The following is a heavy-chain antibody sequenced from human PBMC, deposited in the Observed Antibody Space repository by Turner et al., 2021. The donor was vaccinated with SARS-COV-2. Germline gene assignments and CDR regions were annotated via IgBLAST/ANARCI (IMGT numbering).Heavy chain of an antibody. J-gene: IGHJ6*02. CDR2: FDPEDGET. V-gene: IGHV1-24*01. CDR3: ATGVAVAGTPSEYYYYGMDV. Sequence: KVSGYSLTELSMHWVRQAPGKGLEWMGGFDPEDGETIYAQKFQGRVTMTEDTSTDTAYMELSSLRSEDTAVYYCATGVAVAGTPSEYYYYGMDVWGQGTAVTVSS. CDR1: GYSLTELS. D-gene: IGHD6-19*01.